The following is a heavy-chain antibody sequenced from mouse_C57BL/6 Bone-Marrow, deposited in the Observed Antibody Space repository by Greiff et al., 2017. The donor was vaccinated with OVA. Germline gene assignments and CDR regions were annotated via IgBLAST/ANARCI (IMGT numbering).Heavy chain of an antibody. CDR1: GYSFTGYY. CDR2: INPSTGGT. V-gene: IGHV1-42*01. CDR3: ARAWSGNFTWFAY. J-gene: IGHJ3*01. D-gene: IGHD2-1*01. Sequence: VQLQQSGPELVKPGASVKISCKASGYSFTGYYMNWVKQSPEKSLEWIGEINPSTGGTTYNQKFKAKATLTEDKSSSTAYMQLKSLTSEDSAVYYCARAWSGNFTWFAYWGQGTLVTVSA.